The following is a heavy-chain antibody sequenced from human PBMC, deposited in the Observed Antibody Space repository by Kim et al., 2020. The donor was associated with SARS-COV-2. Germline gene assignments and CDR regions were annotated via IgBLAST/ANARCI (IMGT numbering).Heavy chain of an antibody. J-gene: IGHJ4*02. CDR3: AKDDSGWLGY. D-gene: IGHD6-19*01. CDR2: IWYDGSTK. V-gene: IGHV3-33*06. Sequence: GGSLRLSCAASGFTFSSYGMHWVRQAPGKGLEWVAVIWYDGSTKYYADSVKGRFTISRDNSKNTLYLQMNSLGAEDTAVYYCAKDDSGWLGYWGQGTLVTVSS. CDR1: GFTFSSYG.